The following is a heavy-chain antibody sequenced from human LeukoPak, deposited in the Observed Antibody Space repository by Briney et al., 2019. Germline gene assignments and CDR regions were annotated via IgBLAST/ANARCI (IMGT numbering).Heavy chain of an antibody. J-gene: IGHJ4*02. CDR3: ARDRESSSWVDY. V-gene: IGHV3-21*01. D-gene: IGHD6-13*01. CDR1: GFTFSRDS. CDR2: ISSSSSYI. Sequence: GGSLRLSCAASGFTFSRDSMNWFRQAPGKGLELVSSISSSSSYIYYADSVKGRFTISRDNAKNSLYLQMNSLRAEDTAVYHCARDRESSSWVDYWGQGTLVTVSS.